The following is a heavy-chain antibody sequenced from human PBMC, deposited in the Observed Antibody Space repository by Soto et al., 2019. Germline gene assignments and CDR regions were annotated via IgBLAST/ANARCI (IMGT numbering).Heavy chain of an antibody. CDR1: GYTFTSYA. J-gene: IGHJ5*02. CDR2: INAGNGNT. D-gene: IGHD2-15*01. V-gene: IGHV1-3*01. CDR3: ARAKTCSGGSCYQSNLFDP. Sequence: ASVKVSCKASGYTFTSYAMHWVRQAPGQRLEWMGWINAGNGNTKYSQKFQGRVTITRDTSASTAYMELSSLRSEDTAVYYCARAKTCSGGSCYQSNLFDPWGQGTLVTVSS.